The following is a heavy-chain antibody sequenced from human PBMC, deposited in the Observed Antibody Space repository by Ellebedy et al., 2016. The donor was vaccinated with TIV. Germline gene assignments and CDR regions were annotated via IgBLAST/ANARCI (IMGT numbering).Heavy chain of an antibody. Sequence: SVKVSXKASGGTFSSYAISWVRQAPGQGLEWMGGIIPIFGTANYAQKFQGRVTITADESTSTAYMELSSLRSEDTAVYYCAVASYYYDSSGYYYMLDYWGQGTLVTVSS. J-gene: IGHJ4*02. CDR2: IIPIFGTA. CDR3: AVASYYYDSSGYYYMLDY. CDR1: GGTFSSYA. V-gene: IGHV1-69*13. D-gene: IGHD3-22*01.